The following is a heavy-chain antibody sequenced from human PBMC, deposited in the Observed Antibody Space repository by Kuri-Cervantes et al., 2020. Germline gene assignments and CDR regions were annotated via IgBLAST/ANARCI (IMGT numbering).Heavy chain of an antibody. CDR3: VRTANGNYPDY. Sequence: GESLKISCTASGFTFGDYAVSWFRQAPGKGLEWVGFIRSKAYGGTTEYAASVKGRFTISRDDSKNSLYLQMDSLRTEDTAVYYCVRTANGNYPDYWGQGTLVTVSS. J-gene: IGHJ4*02. CDR1: GFTFGDYA. V-gene: IGHV3-49*03. CDR2: IRSKAYGGTT. D-gene: IGHD2-8*01.